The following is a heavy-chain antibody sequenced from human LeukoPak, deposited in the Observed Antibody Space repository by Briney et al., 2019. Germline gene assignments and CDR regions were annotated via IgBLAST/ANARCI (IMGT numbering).Heavy chain of an antibody. D-gene: IGHD6-13*01. CDR2: IYHSGST. J-gene: IGHJ5*02. Sequence: SETLSLTCTVSGYSISSGYFWGWIRQPPGKGLEWLGSIYHSGSTYCNPSLKSRVTISVDTSKNQFSLKLASATAADTAVYYCARGYSSSWYINWFDPWGQGTLVTVSS. CDR1: GYSISSGYF. V-gene: IGHV4-38-2*02. CDR3: ARGYSSSWYINWFDP.